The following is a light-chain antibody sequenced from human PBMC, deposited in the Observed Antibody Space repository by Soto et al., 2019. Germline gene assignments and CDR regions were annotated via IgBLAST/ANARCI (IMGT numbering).Light chain of an antibody. CDR2: DAS. V-gene: IGKV1-33*01. Sequence: DTQMTQSPSSLSASVGDRVTITCQASQDISNYLHWYQQKPGKAPKLLIYDASNLETVVPSRFSGSGSGTDFTFTISSLQPEDIATYYCQQYDNLPLTFGPGTKVDI. CDR1: QDISNY. CDR3: QQYDNLPLT. J-gene: IGKJ3*01.